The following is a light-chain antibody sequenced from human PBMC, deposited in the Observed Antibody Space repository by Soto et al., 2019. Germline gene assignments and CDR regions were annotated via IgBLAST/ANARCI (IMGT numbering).Light chain of an antibody. CDR2: EVT. CDR1: SSDVGSYNL. V-gene: IGLV2-23*02. Sequence: QSALTQPASVSGSPGQSITISCTGTSSDVGSYNLVSWYQQHPGKAPKLMIYEVTKRPSGVSNRFSGSQSGNTASLTISGLQAEDEADYYCCSYAGSSYVVIGGGTKRTVL. CDR3: CSYAGSSYVV. J-gene: IGLJ2*01.